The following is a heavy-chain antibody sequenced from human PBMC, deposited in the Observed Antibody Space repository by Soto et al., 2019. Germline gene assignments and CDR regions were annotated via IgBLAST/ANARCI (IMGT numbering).Heavy chain of an antibody. J-gene: IGHJ4*02. CDR1: GGSISGSSYY. CDR3: ASFSVATYGDYGGGIKY. D-gene: IGHD4-17*01. V-gene: IGHV4-39*01. Sequence: QLQLQESGPGLVKPWETLSLTCTVSGGSISGSSYYWGWIRQPPGKGLECIGSVHYSGSTDYNPSLKSRVTISVDTSKNQCSLKLSSGTAADTAVYFCASFSVATYGDYGGGIKYGGQGTLVIVSS. CDR2: VHYSGST.